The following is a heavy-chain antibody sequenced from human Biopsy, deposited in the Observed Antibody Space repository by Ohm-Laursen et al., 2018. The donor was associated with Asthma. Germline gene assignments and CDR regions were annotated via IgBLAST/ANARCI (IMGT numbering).Heavy chain of an antibody. CDR1: GFAVSRDH. Sequence: SLRLSCAASGFAVSRDHMFWVRQAPGKGLEWVSAIYSDGTSHTADSVRGRFTISRDYSKNTLYLQMHSLRAEDTAVYYCARGDSSNWSHYYFDYWGQGTLVTVSS. D-gene: IGHD3-22*01. CDR3: ARGDSSNWSHYYFDY. V-gene: IGHV3-53*01. CDR2: IYSDGTS. J-gene: IGHJ4*02.